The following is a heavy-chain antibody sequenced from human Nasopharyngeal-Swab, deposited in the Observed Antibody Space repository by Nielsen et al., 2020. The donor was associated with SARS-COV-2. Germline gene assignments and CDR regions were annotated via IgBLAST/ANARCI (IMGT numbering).Heavy chain of an antibody. V-gene: IGHV1-18*01. CDR2: ISAYNGNT. Sequence: WVRQAPGQGLEWMGWISAYNGNTNYAQKLQGRVTMTTDTSTSTAYMELRSLRSDDTAVYYCARGAYDSSGYFWDYWGQGTLVTVSS. CDR3: ARGAYDSSGYFWDY. J-gene: IGHJ4*02. D-gene: IGHD3-22*01.